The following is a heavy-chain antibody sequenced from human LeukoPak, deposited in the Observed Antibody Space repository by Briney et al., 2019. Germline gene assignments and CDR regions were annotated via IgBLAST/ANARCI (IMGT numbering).Heavy chain of an antibody. CDR3: ARADNGAFDY. CDR2: ITGGATST. V-gene: IGHV3-23*01. Sequence: GGSLRLSCAASGFTFSSYAMTWVRLAPGKGLEWVSTITGGATSTYYADSVRGRFATSRDNSKDTLYVQMNSLRAEDTAIYYCARADNGAFDYWGQGTLVTVSS. D-gene: IGHD1-26*01. J-gene: IGHJ4*02. CDR1: GFTFSSYA.